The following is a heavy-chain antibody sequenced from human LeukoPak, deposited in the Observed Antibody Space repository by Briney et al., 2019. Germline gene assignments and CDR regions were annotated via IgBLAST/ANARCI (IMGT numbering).Heavy chain of an antibody. J-gene: IGHJ6*03. V-gene: IGHV3-21*01. CDR3: ARDPLYDFWSAAPYYYYMDV. CDR1: GFTFNNYG. Sequence: GGSLRLSCAASGFTFNNYGMHWVRQAPGKGLEWVSSISSSSSYIYYADSVKGRFTISRDNAKNSLYLQMNSLRAEDTAVYYCARDPLYDFWSAAPYYYYMDVWDKGTTVTVSS. CDR2: ISSSSSYI. D-gene: IGHD3-3*01.